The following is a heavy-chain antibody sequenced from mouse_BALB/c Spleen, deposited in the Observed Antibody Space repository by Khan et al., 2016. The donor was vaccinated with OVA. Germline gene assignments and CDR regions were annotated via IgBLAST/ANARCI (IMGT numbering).Heavy chain of an antibody. CDR3: ARRGDGYYGAMDY. CDR2: ISYSGST. D-gene: IGHD2-3*01. V-gene: IGHV3-2*02. J-gene: IGHJ4*01. Sequence: EVQLQESGPGLVKPSQSLSLTCTVTGYSITSDYAWNWIRQFPGNKLEWMGYISYSGSTSYNPYLKSRISITRDTSKNQFFLQLNSVTTEDTATYYGARRGDGYYGAMDYWGQGTSVTVSS. CDR1: GYSITSDYA.